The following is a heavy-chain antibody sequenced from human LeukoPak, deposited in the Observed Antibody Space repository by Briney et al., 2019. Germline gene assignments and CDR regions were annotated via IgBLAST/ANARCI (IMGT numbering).Heavy chain of an antibody. CDR1: GFTFSTYP. J-gene: IGHJ4*02. D-gene: IGHD5-24*01. V-gene: IGHV3-64*02. CDR3: AARGDGYNPFDY. CDR2: INTNGGNT. Sequence: PGGSLRLSCSASGFTFSTYPMHWVRQAPGKGLECVSAINTNGGNTYHADSVKGRFTISRDNSKNTLYLQMGSLGTEDMAVYYCAARGDGYNPFDYWGQGTLVTVSS.